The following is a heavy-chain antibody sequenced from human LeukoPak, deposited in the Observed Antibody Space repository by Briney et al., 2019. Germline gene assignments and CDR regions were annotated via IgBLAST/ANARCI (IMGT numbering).Heavy chain of an antibody. J-gene: IGHJ2*01. Sequence: GGSLRLSCAASGFTFSSHGMSWVRQTPGKGLEWVSSISTSGDGAVYADSVKGRVTISRDNSKNTLYLQMNSLRAEDTAVYSCAKNLLGSGAYSWYFDLWGRGTLVTVSS. V-gene: IGHV3-23*01. CDR1: GFTFSSHG. CDR2: ISTSGDGA. D-gene: IGHD1-26*01. CDR3: AKNLLGSGAYSWYFDL.